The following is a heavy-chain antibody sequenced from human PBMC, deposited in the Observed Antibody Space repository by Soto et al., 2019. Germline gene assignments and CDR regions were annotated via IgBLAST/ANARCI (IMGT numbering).Heavy chain of an antibody. V-gene: IGHV4-30-4*01. CDR3: ARALLTPNWFDS. Sequence: SETLYLTCTVSGGSISSADHYWSWISQPPGKGLELIGYVYYRGSIYYKPSLESRVTISIDTSKNQFSLKLTSVTAADTAMYFCARALLTPNWFDSWGQGTQVT. D-gene: IGHD2-15*01. CDR1: GGSISSADHY. J-gene: IGHJ5*01. CDR2: VYYRGSI.